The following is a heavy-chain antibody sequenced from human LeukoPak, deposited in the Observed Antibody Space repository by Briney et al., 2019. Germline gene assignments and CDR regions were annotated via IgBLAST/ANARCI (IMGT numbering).Heavy chain of an antibody. V-gene: IGHV3-48*02. Sequence: PGGSLRLSCAAYGFTFSRYNMNWVRQAPGKGLEWVSYISSGSRTIYYADSVKGRFTISRDNAKNSLYLQMNSLRDEDTAVYYCARDTEHLYFVFDYWGQGTLVTVSS. CDR2: ISSGSRTI. J-gene: IGHJ4*02. D-gene: IGHD3-9*01. CDR1: GFTFSRYN. CDR3: ARDTEHLYFVFDY.